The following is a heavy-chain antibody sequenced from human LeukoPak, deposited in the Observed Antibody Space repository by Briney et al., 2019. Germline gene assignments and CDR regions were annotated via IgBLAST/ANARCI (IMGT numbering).Heavy chain of an antibody. D-gene: IGHD1-1*01. CDR3: ARDLERGGMDYYYYYGRDV. Sequence: ASVKVSCKASGYTFTGYYMHWVRQAPGQGLEWMGWINPNSGGTNYAQKFQGRVTMTRDTSISTAYMELSRLRSDDTAVYYCARDLERGGMDYYYYYGRDVWGQGPTVTVSS. CDR2: INPNSGGT. J-gene: IGHJ6*01. V-gene: IGHV1-2*02. CDR1: GYTFTGYY.